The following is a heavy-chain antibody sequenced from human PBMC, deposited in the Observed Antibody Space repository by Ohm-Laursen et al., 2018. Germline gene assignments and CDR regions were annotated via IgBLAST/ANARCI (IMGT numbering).Heavy chain of an antibody. D-gene: IGHD6-19*01. Sequence: SETLSLTWTVSGGSISSSSYYWGWIRQPPGKGLEWIGSIYYSGSTYYNPSLKSRVTISVDTSKNQFSLKLSSVTAADTAVYYCARLSSGRYYFDYWGQGTLVTVSS. CDR3: ARLSSGRYYFDY. J-gene: IGHJ4*02. V-gene: IGHV4-39*01. CDR1: GGSISSSSYY. CDR2: IYYSGST.